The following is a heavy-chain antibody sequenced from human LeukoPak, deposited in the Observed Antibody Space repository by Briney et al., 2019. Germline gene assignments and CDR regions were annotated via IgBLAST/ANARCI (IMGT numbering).Heavy chain of an antibody. CDR3: ARATFWSGYYERKRFDP. D-gene: IGHD3-3*01. CDR2: IYYSGST. Sequence: PSETLSLTCTVSGGSISSSSYYWGWIRQPPGKGLEWIGSIYYSGSTYYNPSLKSRVTISVDKSKNQFSLKLSSVTAADTAVYYCARATFWSGYYERKRFDPWGQGTLVTVSS. V-gene: IGHV4-39*07. J-gene: IGHJ5*02. CDR1: GGSISSSSYY.